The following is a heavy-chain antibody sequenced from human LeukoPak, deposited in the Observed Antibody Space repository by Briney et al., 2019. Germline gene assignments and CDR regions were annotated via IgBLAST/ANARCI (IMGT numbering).Heavy chain of an antibody. Sequence: GGSLRLSCAASGFTFDDYAVHWVRQAPGKGLEWVSGISWNSGSIGYADSVKGRFTISRDNAKNSLYLQMNSLRAEDTALYYCAKDIGGSGWFSFFDYWGQGTLVTVSS. V-gene: IGHV3-9*01. CDR2: ISWNSGSI. D-gene: IGHD6-19*01. CDR1: GFTFDDYA. CDR3: AKDIGGSGWFSFFDY. J-gene: IGHJ4*02.